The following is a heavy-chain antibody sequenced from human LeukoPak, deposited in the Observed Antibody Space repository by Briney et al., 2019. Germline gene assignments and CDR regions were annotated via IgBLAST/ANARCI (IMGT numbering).Heavy chain of an antibody. J-gene: IGHJ4*02. CDR1: GGSISSGGYY. V-gene: IGHV4-31*03. Sequence: SSETLSLTCTVSGGSISSGGYYWSWIRQHPGKGLEWIGYIYYSGSTYYNPSLKSRVTISVDTSKNQFSLKLSSVTAADTAVYYCARENMVATMVDYWGQGTLVTVSS. CDR3: ARENMVATMVDY. D-gene: IGHD5-12*01. CDR2: IYYSGST.